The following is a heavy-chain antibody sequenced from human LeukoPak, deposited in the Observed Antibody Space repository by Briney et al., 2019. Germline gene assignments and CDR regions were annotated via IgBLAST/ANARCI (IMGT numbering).Heavy chain of an antibody. J-gene: IGHJ3*02. CDR1: GFTFSSYS. V-gene: IGHV3-48*04. Sequence: PGGSLRLSCAASGFTFSSYSMNWVRQAPGKGLEWVSYISSSSSTIYYADSVKGRFTISRDNAKNSLYLQMNSLRAEDTAVYYCARFVLATVNAFDIWGQGTMVTVSS. D-gene: IGHD5-12*01. CDR3: ARFVLATVNAFDI. CDR2: ISSSSSTI.